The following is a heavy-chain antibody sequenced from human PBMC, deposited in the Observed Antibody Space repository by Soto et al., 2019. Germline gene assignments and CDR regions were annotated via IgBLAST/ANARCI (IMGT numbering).Heavy chain of an antibody. J-gene: IGHJ5*02. CDR1: GGSISSGGYY. CDR3: ARLSLIQYDSSGYVRGWFDP. Sequence: QVQLQESGPGLVKPSQTLSLTCTVSGGSISSGGYYWSWIRQHPGKGLEWIGYIYNSGTTYYNPSLRSRVTISVDTSKNQFSLNLSSVTAADTAVYYCARLSLIQYDSSGYVRGWFDPWGQGTLVTVSS. CDR2: IYNSGTT. V-gene: IGHV4-31*03. D-gene: IGHD3-22*01.